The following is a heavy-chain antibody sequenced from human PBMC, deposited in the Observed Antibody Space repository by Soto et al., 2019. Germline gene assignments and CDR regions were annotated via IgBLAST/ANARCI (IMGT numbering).Heavy chain of an antibody. Sequence: QVQLQESGPGLVKPSETLSLTCTVSGGSISSYYWSWIRQPPGKGLEWIGYIYYSGSTNYNPSLKSRVTTSVDTSKNQFSLKLSSVTAADTAVYYCARVAYYGGNSGLDYWGQGTLVTVSS. D-gene: IGHD4-17*01. CDR2: IYYSGST. J-gene: IGHJ4*02. CDR3: ARVAYYGGNSGLDY. CDR1: GGSISSYY. V-gene: IGHV4-59*01.